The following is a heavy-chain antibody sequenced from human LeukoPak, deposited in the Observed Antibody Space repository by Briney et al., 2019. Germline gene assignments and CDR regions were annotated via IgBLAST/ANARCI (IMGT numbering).Heavy chain of an antibody. V-gene: IGHV3-9*01. Sequence: PGGSLRLSCAASGFIFDDYAMHWVRQAPGKGLEWVSGISSNSGGIGYADSVQGRFTISRDNAKNSLYLQMNSLRAEDTAVYYCARGLDPWGQGTLVTVSS. J-gene: IGHJ5*02. CDR2: ISSNSGGI. D-gene: IGHD3-10*01. CDR3: ARGLDP. CDR1: GFIFDDYA.